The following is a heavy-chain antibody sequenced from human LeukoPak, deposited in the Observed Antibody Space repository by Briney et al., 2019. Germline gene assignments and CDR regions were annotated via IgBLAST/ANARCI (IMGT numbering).Heavy chain of an antibody. CDR1: GGSISTSNYY. D-gene: IGHD3-9*01. J-gene: IGHJ5*02. Sequence: SETLSLTCTVSGGSISTSNYYWGWIRQPPGKGLEWIGNIYYSGSTNHNPSLKSRVTISVDTSKNQFSLKLSSVTAADTAVYYCARGNVLRYFDWLLSNWFDPWGQGTLVTVSS. CDR3: ARGNVLRYFDWLLSNWFDP. V-gene: IGHV4-39*07. CDR2: IYYSGST.